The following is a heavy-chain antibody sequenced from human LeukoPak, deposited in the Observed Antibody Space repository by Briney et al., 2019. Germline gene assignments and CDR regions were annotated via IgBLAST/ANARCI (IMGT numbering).Heavy chain of an antibody. V-gene: IGHV3-48*03. Sequence: GGSLRLSCAASGFTFSSYEMNWVRQAPGKGLEWVSYISSSGSTTYYADSVKGRFTISRDNAKNSLYLQMNSLRAEDTAVYYGARGYSSGWQYYFDSWGQGTLVTVSS. CDR1: GFTFSSYE. D-gene: IGHD6-19*01. CDR2: ISSSGSTT. CDR3: ARGYSSGWQYYFDS. J-gene: IGHJ4*02.